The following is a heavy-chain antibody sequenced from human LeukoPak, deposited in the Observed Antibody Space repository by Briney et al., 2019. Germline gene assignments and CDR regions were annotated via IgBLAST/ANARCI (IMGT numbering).Heavy chain of an antibody. V-gene: IGHV4-59*01. Sequence: SETLSLTCTVSGGSISSYYWSWIRQPPGKGLEWIGYIYYSGSTNYNPSLKSRVTISVDTSKNQFSLKLSSVTAADTAVYYCARWNELGRSLGLFDYWGQGTLVTVSS. J-gene: IGHJ4*02. D-gene: IGHD7-27*01. CDR2: IYYSGST. CDR1: GGSISSYY. CDR3: ARWNELGRSLGLFDY.